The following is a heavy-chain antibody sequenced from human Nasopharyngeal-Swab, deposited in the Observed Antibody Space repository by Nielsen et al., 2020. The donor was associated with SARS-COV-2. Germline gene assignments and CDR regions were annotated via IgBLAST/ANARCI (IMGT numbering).Heavy chain of an antibody. J-gene: IGHJ4*02. V-gene: IGHV1-69*10. D-gene: IGHD5-12*01. CDR2: IVPALGLP. CDR3: AREGEYGAYDAPDY. Sequence: SVQVSCKPSGDTFTNSAISRVRQAPGQGLEWMGGIVPALGLPNYAQKFRGRVTISADRSTTTSYLELSSLRSEDTAIYYCAREGEYGAYDAPDYWGQGTLVTVSS. CDR1: GDTFTNSA.